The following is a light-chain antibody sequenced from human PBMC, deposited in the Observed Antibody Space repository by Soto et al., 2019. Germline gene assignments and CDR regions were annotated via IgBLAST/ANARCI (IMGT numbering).Light chain of an antibody. CDR3: LHRMNWPLT. J-gene: IGKJ5*01. CDR1: ETVSSY. Sequence: DIVLTQSPVTRYLPPGHRATLSCWASETVSSYLLWYQQKPGQDPRLLIYDASERATGIPARFSGSGSETDFTLTISSLEPEDFGVYYCLHRMNWPLTFGQGARVEIK. V-gene: IGKV3-11*01. CDR2: DAS.